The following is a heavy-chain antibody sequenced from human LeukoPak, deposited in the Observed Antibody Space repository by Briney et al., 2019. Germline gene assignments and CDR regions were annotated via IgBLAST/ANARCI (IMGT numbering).Heavy chain of an antibody. CDR3: GKDGGQYSSGPEFDP. CDR2: ISGGGERT. Sequence: GGSLRLSCTPSGIVFSRTAMNWARQSPGRGLEWLSAISGGGERTFYADSVKGRFTISRDNSKNMVYLQMNSLRADDTAIYYCGKDGGQYSSGPEFDPRGQGALVTVSS. D-gene: IGHD6-19*01. J-gene: IGHJ5*02. V-gene: IGHV3-23*01. CDR1: GIVFSRTA.